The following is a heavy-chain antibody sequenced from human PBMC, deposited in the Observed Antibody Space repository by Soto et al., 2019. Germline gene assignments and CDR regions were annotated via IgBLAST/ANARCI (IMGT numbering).Heavy chain of an antibody. J-gene: IGHJ5*02. CDR3: ARFRPPTIFGVVISPFDP. CDR2: IIPIFGTA. D-gene: IGHD3-3*01. Sequence: QVQLVQSGAEVKKPGSSVKVSCKASGGTFSSYAISWVRQAPGQGLEWMGGIIPIFGTANYAQKFQGRVTITADESTSTAYMELSSLRSEDTAVYYCARFRPPTIFGVVISPFDPWGQRTLVTVSS. CDR1: GGTFSSYA. V-gene: IGHV1-69*01.